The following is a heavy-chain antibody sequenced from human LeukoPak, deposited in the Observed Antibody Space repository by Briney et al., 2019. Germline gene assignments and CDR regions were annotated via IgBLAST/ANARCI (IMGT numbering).Heavy chain of an antibody. V-gene: IGHV3-48*01. J-gene: IGHJ4*02. CDR3: ARESITGDRDFDY. Sequence: PGGSLRLSCAASGLSFSGYSMNWVRQAPGRGLEWISYISSGSRTIFYADSVKGRFTISRDNAKNSLYLLMNSLRADDTAVYYCARESITGDRDFDYWGQGTLITVSS. D-gene: IGHD7-27*01. CDR2: ISSGSRTI. CDR1: GLSFSGYS.